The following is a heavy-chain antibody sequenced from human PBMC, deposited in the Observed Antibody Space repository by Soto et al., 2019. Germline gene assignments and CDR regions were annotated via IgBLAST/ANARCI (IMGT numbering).Heavy chain of an antibody. CDR2: IYHSGST. Sequence: SETLSLTCAVSGGSISSGGYSWSWIRQPPGKGLEWIGYIYHSGSTYYNPSLKSRVTISVDRSKNQFSLKLSSVTAADTAVYYCARDSGSYIYGMDVWGQGTTVTVSS. V-gene: IGHV4-30-2*01. CDR1: GGSISSGGYS. D-gene: IGHD1-26*01. J-gene: IGHJ6*02. CDR3: ARDSGSYIYGMDV.